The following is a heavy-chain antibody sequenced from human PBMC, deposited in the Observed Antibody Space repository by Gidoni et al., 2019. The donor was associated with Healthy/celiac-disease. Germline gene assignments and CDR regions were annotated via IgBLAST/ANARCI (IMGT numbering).Heavy chain of an antibody. Sequence: EVQLLESGGGLVQPGGSLRLSCAASGFTFSSYAMSWVRQAPGKGLEWVSAISGSGGSTYYADSVKGRFTISRDNSKNTLYLQMNSLRAEDTAVYYCANSGEWELLPFDYWGQGTLVTVSS. CDR3: ANSGEWELLPFDY. CDR1: GFTFSSYA. J-gene: IGHJ4*02. CDR2: ISGSGGST. D-gene: IGHD1-26*01. V-gene: IGHV3-23*01.